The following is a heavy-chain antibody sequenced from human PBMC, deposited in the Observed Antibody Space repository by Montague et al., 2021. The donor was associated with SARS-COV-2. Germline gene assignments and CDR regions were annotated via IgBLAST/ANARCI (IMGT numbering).Heavy chain of an antibody. CDR1: GDSVSSNIAA. CDR2: TYYRSKWYN. Sequence: CAISGDSVSSNIAAWNWIRQSPSKGLEWLGRTYYRSKWYNDYAVSVRSRITISPDTSKNQFSLQLNSVTPEDTAVYYCTQERGPGRTTWHYFDYWGQGTLVPAPS. J-gene: IGHJ4*02. V-gene: IGHV6-1*01. D-gene: IGHD1-14*01. CDR3: TQERGPGRTTWHYFDY.